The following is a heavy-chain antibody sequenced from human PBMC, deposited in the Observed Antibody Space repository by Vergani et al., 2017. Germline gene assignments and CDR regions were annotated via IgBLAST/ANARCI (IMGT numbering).Heavy chain of an antibody. CDR1: GYTFTSYG. CDR3: ATVAGLGIVGVQDEDYYYYGMDV. Sequence: QVQLVQSGAEVKKPGASVKVSCKASGYTFTSYGISWVRQAPGQGLEWMGWISAYNGNTNYAQKLQGRVTMTTDTSTSTAYMELRSLRSDDTAVYYCATVAGLGIVGVQDEDYYYYGMDVWGQGTTVTVSS. CDR2: ISAYNGNT. D-gene: IGHD2-2*01. V-gene: IGHV1-18*01. J-gene: IGHJ6*02.